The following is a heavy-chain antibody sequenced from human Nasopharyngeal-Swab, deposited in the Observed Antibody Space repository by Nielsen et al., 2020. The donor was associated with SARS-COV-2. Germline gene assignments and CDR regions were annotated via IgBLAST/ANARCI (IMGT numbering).Heavy chain of an antibody. Sequence: GGSLRLSCAASGFTFSNYAMDWIRQAPGKGLEWVSGISGGGISTYYADSVEGRFTISRDNSKNTVYLEMNSLRADDTAIYYCAKDGDGYNPRLKSHFDYWGQGTLVTVSS. J-gene: IGHJ4*02. CDR1: GFTFSNYA. CDR2: ISGGGIST. D-gene: IGHD5-24*01. CDR3: AKDGDGYNPRLKSHFDY. V-gene: IGHV3-23*01.